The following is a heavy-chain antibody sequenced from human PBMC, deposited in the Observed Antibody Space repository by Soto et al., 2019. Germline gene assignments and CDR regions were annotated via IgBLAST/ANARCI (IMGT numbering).Heavy chain of an antibody. CDR1: GGSISSGGYS. CDR3: ARARQGAFDL. V-gene: IGHV4-30-2*01. J-gene: IGHJ3*01. Sequence: QLQLQESGSGLVKPSQTLSLTCAVSGGSISSGGYSWRWIRQPTGKGLEWIGYIDHSGSTYYNPSLKSRVTIAVDRSKNQFSLKLSSVTAADTAVYYCARARQGAFDLWGQGTMVTVSS. CDR2: IDHSGST.